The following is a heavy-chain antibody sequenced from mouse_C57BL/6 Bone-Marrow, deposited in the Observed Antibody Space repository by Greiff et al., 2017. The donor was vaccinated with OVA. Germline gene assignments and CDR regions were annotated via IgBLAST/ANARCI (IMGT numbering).Heavy chain of an antibody. Sequence: VQLQQSVAELVRPGASVKLSCTASGFNIKNTYMHWVKQRPEQGLEWIGRIDPANGNTKYAPKFQGKATITADTSSNTAYLQLSRLTSEDTAIYYCASLYYYGSRYYAMDYWGQGTSVTVSS. D-gene: IGHD1-1*01. CDR2: IDPANGNT. CDR3: ASLYYYGSRYYAMDY. V-gene: IGHV14-3*01. CDR1: GFNIKNTY. J-gene: IGHJ4*01.